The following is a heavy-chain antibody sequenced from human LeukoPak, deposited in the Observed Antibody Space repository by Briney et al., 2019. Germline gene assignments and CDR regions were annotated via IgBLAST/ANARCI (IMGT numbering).Heavy chain of an antibody. J-gene: IGHJ4*02. CDR2: ISAAGGST. CDR3: ARDRSGGNYATFEY. V-gene: IGHV3-23*01. CDR1: GFTFSNYA. D-gene: IGHD1-26*01. Sequence: PGGSLRLSCAASGFTFSNYAISWVRQALGKGLEWVLAISAAGGSTYYADSVKGRFTFSRDNAKNKSYVQMNSLRAEDTAVYYCARDRSGGNYATFEYWGQGTLVTVSS.